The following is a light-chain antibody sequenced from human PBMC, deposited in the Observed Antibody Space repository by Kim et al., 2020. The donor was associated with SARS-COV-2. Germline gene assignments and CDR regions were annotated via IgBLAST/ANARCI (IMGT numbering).Light chain of an antibody. Sequence: SASVGDRVTITCRASHSITRYLNWYQQKPGKAPMLLMYASSTLKSGVPLRFSGSGSGTEFTLTISSLQPEDFATYFCQQSYTTPYTFGRETKLEI. CDR2: ASS. J-gene: IGKJ2*01. V-gene: IGKV1-39*01. CDR1: HSITRY. CDR3: QQSYTTPYT.